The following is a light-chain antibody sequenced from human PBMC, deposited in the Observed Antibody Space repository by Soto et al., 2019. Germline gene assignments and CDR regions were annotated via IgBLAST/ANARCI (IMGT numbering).Light chain of an antibody. Sequence: QSALTQPASVSGSPGQSITISCTGTSSDVGGYNYVSWYQQHPGKAPKLIIYDVSNRPSGVSNRFSGSKSGNTASLTISGLQAEDEADYYWSSYASSSTPVVFGGGTKLTV. CDR2: DVS. V-gene: IGLV2-14*01. CDR1: SSDVGGYNY. J-gene: IGLJ2*01. CDR3: SSYASSSTPVV.